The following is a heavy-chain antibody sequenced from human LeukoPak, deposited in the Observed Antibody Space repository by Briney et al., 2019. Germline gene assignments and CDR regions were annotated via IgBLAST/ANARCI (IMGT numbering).Heavy chain of an antibody. CDR1: GGSFSGYY. CDR3: ARGRRYYYGSGSYYNWFDP. V-gene: IGHV4-34*01. J-gene: IGHJ5*02. CDR2: INHSGST. D-gene: IGHD3-10*01. Sequence: SETLSLTCAVYGGSFSGYYWSWIRQPPGKGLEWIGEINHSGSTNYNPSLKSRVTISVDTSKNQFSLKLSSVTAADTAVYYCARGRRYYYGSGSYYNWFDPWGQGTLVTVSS.